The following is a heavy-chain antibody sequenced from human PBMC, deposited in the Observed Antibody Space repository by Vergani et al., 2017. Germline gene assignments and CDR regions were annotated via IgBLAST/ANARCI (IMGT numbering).Heavy chain of an antibody. D-gene: IGHD4-23*01. V-gene: IGHV4-59*11. CDR1: GGSISSHY. Sequence: QVQLQESGPGLVKPSETLSLTCTVSGGSISSHYWSWIRQPPGKGLEWIGYSYYSGSTNYNPSLKSRVTISVDTSKNQFSLKLSPVTAADTAVYYCARDGGYGGNPDYFDYWGQGTLVTVSS. J-gene: IGHJ4*02. CDR3: ARDGGYGGNPDYFDY. CDR2: SYYSGST.